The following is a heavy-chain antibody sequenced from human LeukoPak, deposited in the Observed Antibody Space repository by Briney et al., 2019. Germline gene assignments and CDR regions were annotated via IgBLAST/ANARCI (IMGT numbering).Heavy chain of an antibody. Sequence: SETLSLTCTVSGGSISSYYWSWIRQPPGKGLEWIGYIYYSGSTNYNPSLKSRVTISVDKSKNQFSLKLSSVTAADTAVYYCARVPYYGSGSYYLDYWGQGTLVTVSS. CDR1: GGSISSYY. CDR2: IYYSGST. CDR3: ARVPYYGSGSYYLDY. J-gene: IGHJ4*02. D-gene: IGHD3-10*01. V-gene: IGHV4-59*12.